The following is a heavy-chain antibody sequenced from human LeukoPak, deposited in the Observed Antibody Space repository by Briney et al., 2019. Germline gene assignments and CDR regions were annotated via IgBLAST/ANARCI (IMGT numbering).Heavy chain of an antibody. CDR3: ARDTGSYYAINFFDY. J-gene: IGHJ4*02. CDR1: GFTFSSYW. D-gene: IGHD1-26*01. Sequence: GGSLRLSCAASGFTFSSYWMSWVRQAPGKGLEWVANIKQDGSEKYYVDSVKGRFTISRDNAKNSLYLQMNSLRAEDTAVYYCARDTGSYYAINFFDYWGQGTLVTVSS. CDR2: IKQDGSEK. V-gene: IGHV3-7*01.